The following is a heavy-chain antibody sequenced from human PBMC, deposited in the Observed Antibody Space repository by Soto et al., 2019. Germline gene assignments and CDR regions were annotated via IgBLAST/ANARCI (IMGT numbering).Heavy chain of an antibody. Sequence: PGGSLRLSCAASGLTFSSYGMHWVRQAPGRGLEWVAVISYDGSNKYYADSVKGRFTISRDNSKNTLYLQMNSLRAEDTAVYYCAKGWIGYCSGGSCYSMGGMDVWGQGTTVTVSS. J-gene: IGHJ6*02. CDR3: AKGWIGYCSGGSCYSMGGMDV. CDR1: GLTFSSYG. V-gene: IGHV3-30*18. D-gene: IGHD2-15*01. CDR2: ISYDGSNK.